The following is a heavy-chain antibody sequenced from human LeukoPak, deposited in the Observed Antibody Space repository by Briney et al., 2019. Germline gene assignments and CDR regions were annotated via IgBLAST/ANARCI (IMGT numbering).Heavy chain of an antibody. Sequence: ASVNVSCKASGGTFSSYAISWVRQAPGQGIEWMGGIIPIFGTANYAQKFQGRVTITADESTSTAYMELSSLRSEDTAVYYCARVDSGSYDYWGQGTLVTVSS. J-gene: IGHJ4*02. V-gene: IGHV1-69*13. D-gene: IGHD1-26*01. CDR3: ARVDSGSYDY. CDR2: IIPIFGTA. CDR1: GGTFSSYA.